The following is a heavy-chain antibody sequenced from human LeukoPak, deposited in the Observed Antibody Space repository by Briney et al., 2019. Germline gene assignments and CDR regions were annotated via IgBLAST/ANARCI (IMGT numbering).Heavy chain of an antibody. CDR2: ISGSGGST. D-gene: IGHD6-19*01. V-gene: IGHV3-23*01. J-gene: IGHJ4*02. CDR1: GFTFSSSD. Sequence: GGSLRLSCAASGFTFSSSDMNWVRQAPGKGLEWVSAISGSGGSTYYADSVKGRFTISRDNSKNTLYLQMNSLRAEDTAVYYCAKVGSSSGWYAFDYWGQGALVTVSS. CDR3: AKVGSSSGWYAFDY.